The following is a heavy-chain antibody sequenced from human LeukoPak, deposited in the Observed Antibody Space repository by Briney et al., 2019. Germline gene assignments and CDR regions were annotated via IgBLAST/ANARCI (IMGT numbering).Heavy chain of an antibody. D-gene: IGHD1-20*01. V-gene: IGHV1-18*01. CDR2: ISAYNGNT. CDR3: ARDNERNWNDDHEIDY. Sequence: ASVKVSCKASGYPFTSYGISWVRQAPGQGLEWMGWISAYNGNTNYAQKLQGRVTMTTDTSTSTAYMELRSLRSDDTAVYYCARDNERNWNDDHEIDYWGQGTLVTVSS. CDR1: GYPFTSYG. J-gene: IGHJ4*02.